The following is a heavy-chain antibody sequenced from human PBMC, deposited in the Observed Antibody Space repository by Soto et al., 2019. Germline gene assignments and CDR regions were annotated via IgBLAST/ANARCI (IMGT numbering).Heavy chain of an antibody. D-gene: IGHD2-15*01. CDR1: GVSISSGSYS. CDR2: IYSGTT. CDR3: AREDSGAFFDF. J-gene: IGHJ4*02. Sequence: QVQLQESASGPVKPSQTLSLTCAVSGVSISSGSYSWSWIRQPPGKGMEWIGYIYSGTTHYNPSLKSRVTISMDRSKNQVSLSLKSVTAADTAVYYCAREDSGAFFDFWGQGNLVTVSS. V-gene: IGHV4-30-2*01.